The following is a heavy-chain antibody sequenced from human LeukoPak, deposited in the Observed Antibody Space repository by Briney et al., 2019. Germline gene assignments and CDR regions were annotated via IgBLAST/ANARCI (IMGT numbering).Heavy chain of an antibody. J-gene: IGHJ4*02. D-gene: IGHD4-17*01. CDR3: ADDFGD. Sequence: SETLSLTCSVSGGSVSSYYWTWIREPAGKGLEWIGRIYPSGTTHYNPSLKSRVTMSVDTSKNQFSLKVTSVTAADTAVYYCADDFGDWRQGTLVTVSS. CDR2: IYPSGTT. V-gene: IGHV4-4*07. CDR1: GGSVSSYY.